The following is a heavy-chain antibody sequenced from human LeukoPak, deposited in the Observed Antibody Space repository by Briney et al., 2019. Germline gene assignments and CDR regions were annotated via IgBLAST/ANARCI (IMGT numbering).Heavy chain of an antibody. CDR3: ARGYGDYVDWFDP. J-gene: IGHJ5*02. V-gene: IGHV3-48*01. CDR1: GFTFSSYS. Sequence: PGGSLRLSCAASGFTFSSYSMNWVRQAPGKGLEWVSYISSSSSTIYYADSVKGRFTISRDNAKNSPYLQMNSLRAEDTAVYYCARGYGDYVDWFDPWGQGTLVTVSS. CDR2: ISSSSSTI. D-gene: IGHD4-17*01.